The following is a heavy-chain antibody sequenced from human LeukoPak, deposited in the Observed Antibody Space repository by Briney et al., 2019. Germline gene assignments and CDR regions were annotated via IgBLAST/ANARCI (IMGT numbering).Heavy chain of an antibody. CDR3: AKDRISLGELLSSLEY. J-gene: IGHJ4*02. D-gene: IGHD3-10*01. CDR1: GFTFSDYG. Sequence: GGSLILSCAASGFTFSDYGMHWVRQAPGKGLEWVAFLRYDGTNEYYSDSVRGRFSISRDNSKNTVYLQMNRLRAEDTAVYYCAKDRISLGELLSSLEYWGQGILVTVSS. CDR2: LRYDGTNE. V-gene: IGHV3-30*02.